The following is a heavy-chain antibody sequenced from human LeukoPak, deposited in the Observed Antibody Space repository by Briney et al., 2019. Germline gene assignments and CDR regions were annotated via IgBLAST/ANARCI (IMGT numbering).Heavy chain of an antibody. V-gene: IGHV4-39*07. CDR3: AKGAGGFSYYNWFDP. D-gene: IGHD5-18*01. CDR1: GGSISSSSYH. CDR2: IYYSGST. J-gene: IGHJ5*02. Sequence: SETLSLTCTVSGGSISSSSYHWGWIRQPPGKGLEWIGTIYYSGSTYYSPSLKSRVTISVDRSKNQFSLKLASVTAADTAIYYCAKGAGGFSYYNWFDPWGQGTLVTVSS.